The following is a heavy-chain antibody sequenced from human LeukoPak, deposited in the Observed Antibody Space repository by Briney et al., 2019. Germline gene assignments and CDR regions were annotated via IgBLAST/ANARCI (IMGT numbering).Heavy chain of an antibody. Sequence: SETLSLTCTVSGGSISSSSYYWGWIRQPPRKGLEWIGSIYYSGSTYYNPSLKSRVTISVDTSKNQFSLKLSSVTAADTAVYYCARSPQLGLSDYWGQGTLVTVSS. J-gene: IGHJ4*02. V-gene: IGHV4-39*07. CDR1: GGSISSSSYY. CDR3: ARSPQLGLSDY. CDR2: IYYSGST. D-gene: IGHD7-27*01.